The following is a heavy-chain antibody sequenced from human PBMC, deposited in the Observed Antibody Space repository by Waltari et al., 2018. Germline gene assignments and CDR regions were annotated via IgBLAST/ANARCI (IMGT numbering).Heavy chain of an antibody. CDR1: GYNFTNYW. D-gene: IGHD3-3*01. Sequence: EVQLVQSGAEVKKPGESLRISCQASGYNFTNYWLSWVRQMPGKGLEWMGKIEPSDSYTNYSPSFQGHVTISADKSISTAYLQWSSLKASDTAIYYCARRITILDRAFRRTWYFDLWGRGTLVTVSS. CDR2: IEPSDSYT. V-gene: IGHV5-10-1*03. J-gene: IGHJ2*01. CDR3: ARRITILDRAFRRTWYFDL.